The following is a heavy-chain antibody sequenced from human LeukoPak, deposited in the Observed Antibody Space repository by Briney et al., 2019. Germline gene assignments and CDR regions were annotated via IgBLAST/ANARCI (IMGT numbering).Heavy chain of an antibody. CDR2: IKSDGSST. Sequence: GGSLRLSCAASGFTFSSYWMHWVRQAPGKGLVWVSRIKSDGSSTSYADSVKGRFTISRDNTKNTLYLQMNSLRAEDTAVYYCAKGYYGSGTYGWFDPWGQGTLVTVSS. CDR1: GFTFSSYW. CDR3: AKGYYGSGTYGWFDP. V-gene: IGHV3-74*01. D-gene: IGHD3-10*01. J-gene: IGHJ5*02.